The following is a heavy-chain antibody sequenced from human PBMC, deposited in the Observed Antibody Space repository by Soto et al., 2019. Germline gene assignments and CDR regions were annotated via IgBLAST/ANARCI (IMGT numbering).Heavy chain of an antibody. CDR3: ARLTRIGATVDYYYYEMDV. CDR2: IYPGDSDT. J-gene: IGHJ6*02. V-gene: IGHV5-51*01. D-gene: IGHD6-13*01. CDR1: GYSFTSYW. Sequence: GESLKISCKGSGYSFTSYWIGWVRQMPGKGLEWMGIIYPGDSDTRYSPSFQGQVTISADKSISTAYLQWSSLKASDTAMYYCARLTRIGATVDYYYYEMDVWGQGTTVTVYS.